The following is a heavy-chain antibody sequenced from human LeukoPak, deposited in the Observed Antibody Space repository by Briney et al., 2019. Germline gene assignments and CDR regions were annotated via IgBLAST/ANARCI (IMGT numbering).Heavy chain of an antibody. Sequence: GGSLRLSCAASGFSFSYYSMNWVRQAPGKGLEWVASISSSSTYIHYADSVKGRFTISRVNSKNKNSLYLQMSSLRVEDTAVYYCVKDVDYWSSGSYLGYFDYWGQGILVTVSS. V-gene: IGHV3-21*01. J-gene: IGHJ4*02. CDR1: GFSFSYYS. D-gene: IGHD3-10*01. CDR3: VKDVDYWSSGSYLGYFDY. CDR2: ISSSSTYI.